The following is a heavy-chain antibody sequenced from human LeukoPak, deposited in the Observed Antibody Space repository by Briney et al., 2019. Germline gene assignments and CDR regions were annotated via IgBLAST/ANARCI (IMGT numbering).Heavy chain of an antibody. CDR3: ARSFFGVVPYYMDV. D-gene: IGHD3-3*01. J-gene: IGHJ6*03. CDR1: GGTFSSYA. CDR2: IIPIFGTA. V-gene: IGHV1-69*13. Sequence: GASVKVSCKASGGTFSSYAISWVRQAPGQGLEWMGGIIPIFGTANYAQKFQGRVTITADESTSTAYMELSSLRSEDTAVYYCARSFFGVVPYYMDVWGKGTTVTVSS.